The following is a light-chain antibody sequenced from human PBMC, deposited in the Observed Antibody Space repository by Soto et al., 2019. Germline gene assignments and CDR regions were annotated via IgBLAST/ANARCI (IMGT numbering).Light chain of an antibody. CDR1: SRDVGGYTH. J-gene: IGLJ1*01. CDR2: DVS. V-gene: IGLV2-14*01. Sequence: SVLTQPASVSGSPGQSITISCTGTSRDVGGYTHVSWYQQHADKAPKLLIHDVSNRPSGVSNRFSGSKSGNTASLTISGLQAEDEADYYCTSYTSISTYVFGTGTKVTVL. CDR3: TSYTSISTYV.